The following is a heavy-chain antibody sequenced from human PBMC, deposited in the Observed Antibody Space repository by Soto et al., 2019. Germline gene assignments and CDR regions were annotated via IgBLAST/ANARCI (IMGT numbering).Heavy chain of an antibody. V-gene: IGHV4-59*08. CDR2: IYYSGST. CDR1: GGSISSYY. D-gene: IGHD6-19*01. Sequence: QVQLQESGPGLVKPSETLSLTCTVSGGSISSYYWSWIRQPPGKGLEWIGYIYYSGSTNYNPSLKRRVTLSVDTSKNQLSLKLSSVTAADTAVYYCARGLAVAVPENWFDPWGQGTLVTVSS. J-gene: IGHJ5*02. CDR3: ARGLAVAVPENWFDP.